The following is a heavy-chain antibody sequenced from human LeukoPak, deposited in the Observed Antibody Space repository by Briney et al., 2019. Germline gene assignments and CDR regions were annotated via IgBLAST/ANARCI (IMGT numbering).Heavy chain of an antibody. CDR3: ARGRPYNVGLPPWFDP. CDR1: GGSISSYY. V-gene: IGHV4-59*12. D-gene: IGHD1-14*01. CDR2: VYHSGST. Sequence: SETLSLTCTVSGGSISSYYWSWIRQPPGKGLEWIGSVYHSGSTYYNPSLKSRVTISVDTSKNQFSLKLSSMTAADTAVYYCARGRPYNVGLPPWFDPWGQGTLVTVSS. J-gene: IGHJ5*02.